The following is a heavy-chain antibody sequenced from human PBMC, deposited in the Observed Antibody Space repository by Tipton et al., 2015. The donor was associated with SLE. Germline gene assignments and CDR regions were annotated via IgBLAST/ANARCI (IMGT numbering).Heavy chain of an antibody. CDR3: ASLERYSGYDWHFDY. Sequence: SLRLSCAASGFTFSTYAIHWVRQAPGKGLEWVAVISYDGSNKYYTDSVKGRFTISRDNSKNTLYLQMNSLRAEDTAVYYCASLERYSGYDWHFDYWGQGTLVTVSS. D-gene: IGHD5-12*01. CDR1: GFTFSTYA. J-gene: IGHJ4*02. CDR2: ISYDGSNK. V-gene: IGHV3-30*04.